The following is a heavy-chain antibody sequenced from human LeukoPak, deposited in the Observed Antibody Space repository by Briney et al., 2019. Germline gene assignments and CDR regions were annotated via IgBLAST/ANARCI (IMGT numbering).Heavy chain of an antibody. CDR3: ARDRGGSKRAYDY. J-gene: IGHJ4*02. CDR1: GFTVSSNY. Sequence: PGGSLRLSCAAFGFTVSSNYMSWVRQAPGKGLEWVSIIYSGGSTYYAESVKGRFTISRDNSKNTLDLQMNSLRVEDTAVYYCARDRGGSKRAYDYWGQGTLVTVSS. V-gene: IGHV3-66*01. CDR2: IYSGGST. D-gene: IGHD2-2*01.